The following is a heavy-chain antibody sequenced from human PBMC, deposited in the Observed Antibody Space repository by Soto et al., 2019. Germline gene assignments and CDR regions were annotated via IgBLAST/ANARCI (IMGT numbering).Heavy chain of an antibody. Sequence: PSETLSLTCTVSGGSISSVDYYWSWIRQPPGKGLEWIGYIYYSGSTYYNPSLKSRVTISVDTSKNQFSLKLSSVTAADTAVYYCAVGYSSSWAPSFYYYYGMDVWGQGTTVTVS. D-gene: IGHD6-13*01. CDR3: AVGYSSSWAPSFYYYYGMDV. CDR1: GGSISSVDYY. J-gene: IGHJ6*02. V-gene: IGHV4-30-4*01. CDR2: IYYSGST.